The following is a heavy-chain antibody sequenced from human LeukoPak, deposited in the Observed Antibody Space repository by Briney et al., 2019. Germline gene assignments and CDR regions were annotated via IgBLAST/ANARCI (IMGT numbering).Heavy chain of an antibody. CDR3: ARRGSYCYDILTGYHETPNWFDP. D-gene: IGHD3-9*01. V-gene: IGHV1-2*02. J-gene: IGHJ5*02. CDR1: GYTFTGYY. CDR2: INPNSGGT. Sequence: ASVKVSCKASGYTFTGYYMHWVRQAPGQGLEWMGWINPNSGGTNYAQKFQGRVTMTRDTSISTAYMELSRLRSDDTAVYYCARRGSYCYDILTGYHETPNWFDPWGQGTLVTVSS.